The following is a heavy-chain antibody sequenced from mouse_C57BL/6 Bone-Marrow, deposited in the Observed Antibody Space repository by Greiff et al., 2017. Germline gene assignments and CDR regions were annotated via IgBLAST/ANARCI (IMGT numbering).Heavy chain of an antibody. J-gene: IGHJ4*01. CDR2: ISSGSSTI. V-gene: IGHV5-17*01. CDR3: GGPREAMDY. CDR1: GFTFSDYG. Sequence: DVKLQESGGGLVKPGGSLKLSCAASGFTFSDYGMHWVRQAPEKGLEWVAYISSGSSTIYYADTVKGRFTISRDNAKNTLFLQMTSLRSEDTAMYYCGGPREAMDYWGQGTSVTVSS.